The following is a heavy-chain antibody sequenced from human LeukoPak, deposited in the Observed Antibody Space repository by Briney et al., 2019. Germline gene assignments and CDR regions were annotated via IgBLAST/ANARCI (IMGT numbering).Heavy chain of an antibody. V-gene: IGHV1-2*06. D-gene: IGHD2-15*01. CDR1: GYTFTGYY. Sequence: ASVKVSCKASGYTFTGYYMHWVRQAPGQGLEWMGRINPNSGGTNYAQKFQGRVTMNRDTSISTAYMKLSRLRSDDTAVYYCARSHCSGGSCYRDGDFDYWGQGTLVTVSS. CDR2: INPNSGGT. J-gene: IGHJ4*02. CDR3: ARSHCSGGSCYRDGDFDY.